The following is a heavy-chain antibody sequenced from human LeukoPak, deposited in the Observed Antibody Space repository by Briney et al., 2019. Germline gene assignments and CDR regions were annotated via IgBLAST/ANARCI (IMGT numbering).Heavy chain of an antibody. CDR1: GGSFSGYY. CDR3: ARTNSSSWSCHDY. CDR2: INHSGST. Sequence: PSETLSLTCAVYGGSFSGYYWSWIRQPPGKGLEWIGEINHSGSTNYNPSLKSRVTISVDTSKNQFSLKLSSVTAADTAVYYCARTNSSSWSCHDYWDQGTLVTVSS. J-gene: IGHJ4*02. D-gene: IGHD6-13*01. V-gene: IGHV4-34*01.